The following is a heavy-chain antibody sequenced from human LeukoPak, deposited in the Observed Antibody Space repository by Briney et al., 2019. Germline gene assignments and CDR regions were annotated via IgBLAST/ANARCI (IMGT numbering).Heavy chain of an antibody. CDR2: INPNSGVT. V-gene: IGHV1-2*02. Sequence: ASVKVSFKASGYTFTDYYMHWVRQAPGQGLEWMGWINPNSGVTNYPQKFQGRVTMTRDTSISTAYMELSSVRSDDTAVYYCARDWSSSGWYGFNDYWGQGTLVTVSS. CDR1: GYTFTDYY. CDR3: ARDWSSSGWYGFNDY. J-gene: IGHJ4*02. D-gene: IGHD6-19*01.